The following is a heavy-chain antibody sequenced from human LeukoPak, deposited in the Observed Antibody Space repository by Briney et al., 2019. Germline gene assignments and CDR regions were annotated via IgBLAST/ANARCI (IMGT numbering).Heavy chain of an antibody. D-gene: IGHD3-3*01. J-gene: IGHJ5*02. Sequence: ASVNVSCKASGYTFTGYYMHWVRQAPAQAFECMGRINLNSCDTNYAQKLQGRVPMPRHTSISTAYMELSRLRSDDTAVYYRARRYFGVVPNWFDPWGQGTLVTVSS. V-gene: IGHV1-2*06. CDR3: ARRYFGVVPNWFDP. CDR2: INLNSCDT. CDR1: GYTFTGYY.